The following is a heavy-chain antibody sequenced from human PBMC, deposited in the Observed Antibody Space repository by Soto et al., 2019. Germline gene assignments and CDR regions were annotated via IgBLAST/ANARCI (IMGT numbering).Heavy chain of an antibody. CDR3: ASHTPSYYYEGGFDP. Sequence: SETLSLTCTVSGGSISSSSYYWGWIRQPPGKGLEWIGSIYYSGSTYYNPSLKSRVTISVDTSKNQFSLKLSSVTAADTAVYYCASHTPSYYYEGGFDPWGQGTLVTVSS. CDR1: GGSISSSSYY. J-gene: IGHJ5*02. CDR2: IYYSGST. D-gene: IGHD3-22*01. V-gene: IGHV4-39*01.